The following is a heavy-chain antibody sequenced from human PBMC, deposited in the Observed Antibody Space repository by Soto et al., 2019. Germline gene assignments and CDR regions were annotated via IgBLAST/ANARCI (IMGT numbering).Heavy chain of an antibody. CDR3: AHDSSGNNTSPYFDP. V-gene: IGHV2-5*01. J-gene: IGHJ5*02. CDR1: GLSLSASGVG. Sequence: ESGPTLVNPTQTLTLTCTLSGLSLSASGVGVGWIRQAPGKAPEWLALIYWNDDRRSTPSLKNMLPITKDTSKNQVVLTMTNVAPVDTATSYCAHDSSGNNTSPYFDPWGQGILVAVSS. D-gene: IGHD2-2*01. CDR2: IYWNDDR.